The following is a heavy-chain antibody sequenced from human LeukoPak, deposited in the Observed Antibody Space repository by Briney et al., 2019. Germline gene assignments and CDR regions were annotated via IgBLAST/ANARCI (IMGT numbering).Heavy chain of an antibody. CDR3: AAFLVEWLPNYYMDV. CDR1: GGSISSSSYY. CDR2: IYYSGST. V-gene: IGHV4-39*01. D-gene: IGHD3-3*01. Sequence: PSETLSLTCTVSGGSISSSSYYWGWICQPPGKGLEWIGSIYYSGSTYYNPSLKSRVTISVDTSKNQFSLKLSSVTAADTAVYYCAAFLVEWLPNYYMDVWGKGTTVTVSS. J-gene: IGHJ6*03.